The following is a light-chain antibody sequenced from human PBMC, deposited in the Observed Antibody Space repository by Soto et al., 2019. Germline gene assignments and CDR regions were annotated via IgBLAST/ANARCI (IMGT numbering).Light chain of an antibody. CDR3: QSYDRSLSASV. V-gene: IGLV1-40*01. CDR2: VNN. Sequence: QSVLTQPPSVSGSPGQRGTISCTGSSSNIGAGYDVHWYQRVTGTAPKLLIYVNNNRPSGVPDRFSGSKSGTSSALVITGLEAEDEADYYCQSYDRSLSASVFGGGTKLTVL. J-gene: IGLJ3*02. CDR1: SSNIGAGYD.